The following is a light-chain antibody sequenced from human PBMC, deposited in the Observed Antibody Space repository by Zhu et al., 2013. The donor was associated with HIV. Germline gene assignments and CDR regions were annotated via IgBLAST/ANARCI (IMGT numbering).Light chain of an antibody. CDR2: GDT. CDR3: SSYTSSSTV. V-gene: IGLV1-40*01. CDR1: NSNLGAGHD. J-gene: IGLJ1*01. Sequence: QSVLTQPPSVSGAPGQRVTISCTGTNSNLGAGHDVLWYQQLSGTAPKLLIYGDTNRPSGVPDRFSGSKSGNTASLTISGLQAEDEADYYCSSYTSSSTVFGTGTKVTV.